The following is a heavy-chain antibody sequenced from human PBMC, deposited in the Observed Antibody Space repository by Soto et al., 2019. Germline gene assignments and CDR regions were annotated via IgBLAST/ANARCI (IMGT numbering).Heavy chain of an antibody. D-gene: IGHD2-21*02. J-gene: IGHJ4*02. CDR1: GGSISSGGYS. Sequence: SETLSLTCAVSGGSISSGGYSWSWIRQPPGKGLEWIGYIYHSGSTYYNPSLKSRVTISVDRSKNQFSLKLSSVTAADTAVYYCARVGDGVTRYFDYWGQGTLVTVSS. CDR3: ARVGDGVTRYFDY. CDR2: IYHSGST. V-gene: IGHV4-30-2*01.